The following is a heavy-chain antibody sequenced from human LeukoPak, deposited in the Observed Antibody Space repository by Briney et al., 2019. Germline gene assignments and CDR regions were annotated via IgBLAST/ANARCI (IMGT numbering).Heavy chain of an antibody. J-gene: IGHJ4*02. V-gene: IGHV4-59*01. D-gene: IGHD2-2*01. CDR2: IYYSGST. CDR3: AREGPSFGSSYYFDY. CDR1: GGSISSYY. Sequence: SETLSLTCTVSGGSISSYYWSWIRQPPGKGLERIGYIYYSGSTNYNPSLKSRVTISVDTSKNQFSLKLSSVTAADTAVYYCAREGPSFGSSYYFDYWGQGTLVTVSS.